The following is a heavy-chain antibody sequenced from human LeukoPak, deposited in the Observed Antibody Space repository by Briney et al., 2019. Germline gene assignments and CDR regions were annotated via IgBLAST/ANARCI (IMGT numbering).Heavy chain of an antibody. J-gene: IGHJ3*02. CDR3: ARDCYDSSGYIFDAFDI. CDR2: IPDDGSYE. V-gene: IGHV3-30*19. CDR1: GFTFSSYG. D-gene: IGHD3-22*01. Sequence: GGSLRLSCAASGFTFSSYGMHWVRQAAGKGLEWVAGIPDDGSYEYYADSVRGRFTISRDNSKNSLYLQMDSLRDDDSAIYYCARDCYDSSGYIFDAFDIWGQGTVVSVSS.